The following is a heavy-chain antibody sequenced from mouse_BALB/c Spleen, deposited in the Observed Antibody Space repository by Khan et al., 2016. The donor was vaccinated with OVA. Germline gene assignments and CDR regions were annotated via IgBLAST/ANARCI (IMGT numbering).Heavy chain of an antibody. CDR2: IDTANGNT. Sequence: VQLQQSGAELVKPGASVKLSCTASGYNIKDTYMHWVKQRPEQGLEWIGRIDTANGNTEYDPKFQGKATITADTHSNTAYQQLSSLTSDDTAVYYCARWPRGYWGQGTPLTVSS. CDR1: GYNIKDTY. J-gene: IGHJ2*01. V-gene: IGHV14-3*02. CDR3: ARWPRGY.